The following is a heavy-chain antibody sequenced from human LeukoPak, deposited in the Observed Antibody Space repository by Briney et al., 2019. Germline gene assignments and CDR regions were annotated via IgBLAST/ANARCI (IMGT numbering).Heavy chain of an antibody. CDR1: GVSISGYH. CDR3: AKSGHHYDISGYWDFFHV. CDR2: IHDSGRS. V-gene: IGHV4-59*01. Sequence: SETLSLTCNVSGVSISGYHWNWIRQPPGKGLEWIGYIHDSGRSNYSPSLESRVAISIDTSKNQFSLKMTSVTAADTAVYYCAKSGHHYDISGYWDFFHVWGQGSLVTVSS. D-gene: IGHD3-22*01. J-gene: IGHJ4*02.